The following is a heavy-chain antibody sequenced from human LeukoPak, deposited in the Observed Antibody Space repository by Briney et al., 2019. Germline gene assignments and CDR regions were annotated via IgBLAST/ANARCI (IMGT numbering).Heavy chain of an antibody. CDR2: FDPEDGET. CDR3: ATSGFWSGYPFDY. V-gene: IGHV1-24*01. CDR1: GYTLTELS. Sequence: GASVKVSCKVSGYTLTELSMHWVRQAPGKGLEWMGGFDPEDGETIYAQKFQGRVTVTEDTATDPAYMELSSLRSEDTAVYYCATSGFWSGYPFDYWGQGTLVTVSS. D-gene: IGHD3-3*01. J-gene: IGHJ4*02.